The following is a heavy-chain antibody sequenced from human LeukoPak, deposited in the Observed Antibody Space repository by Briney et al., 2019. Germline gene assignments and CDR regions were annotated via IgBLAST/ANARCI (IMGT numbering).Heavy chain of an antibody. Sequence: SETLSLTCTVSGGSISSYYWSWIRQPAGKGLEWIGRIYTSGSTNYNPSLKSRVTMSVDTSKNQFSLKLSSVTAADTAVYYCARGDYYYGSGNPFDPWGQGTLVTVSS. D-gene: IGHD3-10*01. J-gene: IGHJ5*02. CDR3: ARGDYYYGSGNPFDP. V-gene: IGHV4-4*07. CDR2: IYTSGST. CDR1: GGSISSYY.